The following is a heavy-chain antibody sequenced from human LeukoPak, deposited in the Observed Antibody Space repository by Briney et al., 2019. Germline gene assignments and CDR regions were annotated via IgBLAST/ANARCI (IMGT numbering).Heavy chain of an antibody. V-gene: IGHV3-30*03. CDR2: ISYDGSNK. D-gene: IGHD3-22*01. CDR1: GFTFSSYG. Sequence: GGSLRLSCAASGFTFSSYGMHWVRQAPGKGLEWVAVISYDGSNKYYADSVKGRFTISRDNSKNTLYLQMNSLRAEDTAVYYCARAVVVTNFDYWGQGTLVTVSS. J-gene: IGHJ4*02. CDR3: ARAVVVTNFDY.